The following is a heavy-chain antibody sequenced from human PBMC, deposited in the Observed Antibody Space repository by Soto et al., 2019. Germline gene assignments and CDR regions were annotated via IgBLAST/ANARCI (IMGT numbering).Heavy chain of an antibody. CDR1: GITLSSYW. V-gene: IGHV3-74*01. Sequence: GGARRLPCSASGITLSSYWKHLGRQAPGKGLVWVSRINSDGSSTSYADSVKGRFTISRDNAKNTLYLQMNSLRAEDTAVYYCARDLSIDDYFDYWGQGTLVTVSS. J-gene: IGHJ4*02. D-gene: IGHD6-6*01. CDR2: INSDGSST. CDR3: ARDLSIDDYFDY.